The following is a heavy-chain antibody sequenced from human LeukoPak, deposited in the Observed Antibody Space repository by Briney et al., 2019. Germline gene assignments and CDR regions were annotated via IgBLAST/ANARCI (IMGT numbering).Heavy chain of an antibody. CDR1: GFTFSSYG. D-gene: IGHD1-1*01. J-gene: IGHJ4*02. CDR3: ARGKWVGTAALWY. CDR2: IRYDGSNK. V-gene: IGHV3-30*02. Sequence: PGGSLRLSCAASGFTFSSYGMHWVRQAPGKGLEWVAFIRYDGSNKYYADSVKGRFTISRDNAKNSLYLQMNSLRAEDTAVYYCARGKWVGTAALWYWGQGTLVTVSS.